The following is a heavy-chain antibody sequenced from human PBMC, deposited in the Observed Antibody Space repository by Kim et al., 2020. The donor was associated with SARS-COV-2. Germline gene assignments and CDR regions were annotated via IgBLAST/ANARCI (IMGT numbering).Heavy chain of an antibody. J-gene: IGHJ6*02. V-gene: IGHV4-34*01. Sequence: SETLSLTCAVYGGSFSGYYWSWIRQPPGKGLEWIGEINHSGSTNYNPSLKSRVTISVDTSKNQFSLKLSSVTAADTAVYYCARGKQWRKIVGATSGYGMDVWGQGTTVTVSS. CDR3: ARGKQWRKIVGATSGYGMDV. D-gene: IGHD1-26*01. CDR2: INHSGST. CDR1: GGSFSGYY.